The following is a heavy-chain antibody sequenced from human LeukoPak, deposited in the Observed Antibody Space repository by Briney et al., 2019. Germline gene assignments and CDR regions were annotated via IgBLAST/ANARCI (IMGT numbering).Heavy chain of an antibody. Sequence: SETLSLTCSVSDGSINSYYWNWIRRPLGKGLEWIGYIYYNGNTNYSPSLKSRVTMSVDTSKNLFSPKVSSVTAADTAVYYCAGLVGRYSSGLYYYYFDYWGQGTLVTVSS. D-gene: IGHD3-22*01. J-gene: IGHJ4*02. CDR1: DGSINSYY. V-gene: IGHV4-59*01. CDR2: IYYNGNT. CDR3: AGLVGRYSSGLYYYYFDY.